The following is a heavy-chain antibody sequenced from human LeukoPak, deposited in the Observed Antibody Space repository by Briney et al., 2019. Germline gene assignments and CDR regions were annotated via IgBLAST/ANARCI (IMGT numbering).Heavy chain of an antibody. D-gene: IGHD2-15*01. V-gene: IGHV4-4*09. Sequence: PSETLSLTCTVSGGSISRYYWSWIRQPPGKGLEWIGYIYTSGSTNYNPSLKSRVTISVDTSKNQFSLKLSSVTAADTAVYYCASRPGYCSGGSCYSPWYFDLWGRGTLVTVSS. CDR3: ASRPGYCSGGSCYSPWYFDL. J-gene: IGHJ2*01. CDR2: IYTSGST. CDR1: GGSISRYY.